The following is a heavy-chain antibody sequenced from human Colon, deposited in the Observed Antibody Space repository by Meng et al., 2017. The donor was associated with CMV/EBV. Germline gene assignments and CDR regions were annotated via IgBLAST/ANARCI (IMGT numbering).Heavy chain of an antibody. CDR1: GYNFTSSG. J-gene: IGHJ5*02. V-gene: IGHV1-18*01. D-gene: IGHD1-26*01. CDR3: ARDPVGWLDP. CDR2: MSGKHDGR. Sequence: VSCKSSGYNFTSSGMHWVRQAPGQGLEWMGWMSGKHDGRHYAQRFQGRVTMTTDTSTETAYMELRSLRPDDTAVYFCARDPVGWLDPWGQGTLVTVSS.